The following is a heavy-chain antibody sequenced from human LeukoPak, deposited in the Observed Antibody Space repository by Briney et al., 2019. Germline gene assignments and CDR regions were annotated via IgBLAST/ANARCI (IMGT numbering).Heavy chain of an antibody. CDR2: ISSSGSTI. CDR3: AREGAVLEWLFTFDP. J-gene: IGHJ5*02. CDR1: GFTFSSYE. V-gene: IGHV3-48*03. D-gene: IGHD3-3*02. Sequence: GGSLRLSCAASGFTFSSYEMNWVRQAPGKGLEWVSYISSSGSTIYYADSVKGRFTISRDNAKNSLYLQMNSLRAEDTAVYYCAREGAVLEWLFTFDPWGQGTLVTVSS.